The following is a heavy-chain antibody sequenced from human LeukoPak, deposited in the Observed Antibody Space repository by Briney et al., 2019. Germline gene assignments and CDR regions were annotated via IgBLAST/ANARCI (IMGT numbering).Heavy chain of an antibody. CDR1: GYSISSGYY. Sequence: SETLSLTCTVSGYSISSGYYWGWIRQPPGKGLEWIGSIYHSGSTYYNPSLKSRVTISVDTSKNQFSLKLSSVSAADTAVYYCARTTEGGYTYDYFYYYYMDVWGKGTTVTISS. J-gene: IGHJ6*03. D-gene: IGHD5-18*01. V-gene: IGHV4-38-2*02. CDR2: IYHSGST. CDR3: ARTTEGGYTYDYFYYYYMDV.